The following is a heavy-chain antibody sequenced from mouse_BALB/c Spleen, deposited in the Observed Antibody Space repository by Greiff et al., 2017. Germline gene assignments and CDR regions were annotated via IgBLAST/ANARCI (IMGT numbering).Heavy chain of an antibody. D-gene: IGHD2-1*01. CDR3: ARDPAGGNYYAMDY. J-gene: IGHJ4*01. CDR1: GFSLTSYG. Sequence: VQVVESGPGLVAPSQSLSITCTVSGFSLTSYGVHWVRQPPGKGLEWLGVIWAGGSTNYNSALMSRLSISKDNSKSQVFLKMNSLQTDDTAMYYCARDPAGGNYYAMDYWGQGTSVTVSS. CDR2: IWAGGST. V-gene: IGHV2-9*02.